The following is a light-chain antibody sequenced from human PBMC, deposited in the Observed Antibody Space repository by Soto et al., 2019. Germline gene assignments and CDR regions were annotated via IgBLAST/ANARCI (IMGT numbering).Light chain of an antibody. CDR2: KAS. CDR1: QTISSW. Sequence: DIQMTQSPSTLSGSVGDRVTITCRASQTISSWLAWYQQKPGKAPKLLIYKASTLKSGVPSRFSGSGSGTEFTLTISSLQPDDFVTYYCQHYSSYSEAFGQGTKVDIK. J-gene: IGKJ1*01. CDR3: QHYSSYSEA. V-gene: IGKV1-5*03.